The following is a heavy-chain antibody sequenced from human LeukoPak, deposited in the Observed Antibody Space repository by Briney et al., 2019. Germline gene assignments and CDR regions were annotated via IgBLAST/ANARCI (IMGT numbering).Heavy chain of an antibody. D-gene: IGHD3-22*01. CDR3: ARAGGHYYDSSGYPFDY. V-gene: IGHV1-46*01. CDR2: INPSGGST. Sequence: ASVKVSCKASGYTFTSYYMQWVRQAPGQGLEWMGIINPSGGSTSYAQKFQGRVTMTRDMSTSTVYMELSSLRSEDTAVYYCARAGGHYYDSSGYPFDYWGQGTLVTVSS. CDR1: GYTFTSYY. J-gene: IGHJ4*02.